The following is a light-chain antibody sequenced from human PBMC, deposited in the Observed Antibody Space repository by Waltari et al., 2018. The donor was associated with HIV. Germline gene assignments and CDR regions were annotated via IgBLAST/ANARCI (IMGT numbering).Light chain of an antibody. V-gene: IGKV3-20*01. Sequence: VLTQSPGTLSLSPGEVAALSCRASQRVTGDYLAWYQPKPGQPPRVLIFGASSRATGIPDRFTGSGSGTDFTLTISRLEPEDSAVYYCQQYATSQSITFGQGTRLEI. CDR2: GAS. CDR1: QRVTGDY. J-gene: IGKJ5*01. CDR3: QQYATSQSIT.